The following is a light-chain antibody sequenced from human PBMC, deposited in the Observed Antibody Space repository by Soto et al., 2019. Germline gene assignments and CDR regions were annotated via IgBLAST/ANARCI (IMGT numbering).Light chain of an antibody. V-gene: IGKV3-11*01. CDR2: DAS. CDR3: QQRSNWPPGGT. CDR1: QSVSSY. J-gene: IGKJ4*01. Sequence: DIVMTQSRGTMSVSPGERATLSCLASQSVSSYLAWYQQKPGQAPRLLIYDASNRATGIPARFSGSGSGTDFTLTISSLEPEDFAVYYCQQRSNWPPGGTFGGGTKV.